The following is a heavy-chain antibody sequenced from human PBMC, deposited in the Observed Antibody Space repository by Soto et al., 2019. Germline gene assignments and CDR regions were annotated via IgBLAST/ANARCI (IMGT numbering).Heavy chain of an antibody. D-gene: IGHD3-3*01. V-gene: IGHV4-59*01. Sequence: SETLSLTCTVSGGSISSYYWSWIRQPPGKGLEWIGYIYYSGSTNYNPSLKSRVTISVDTSKNQFSLKLSSVTAADTAVYYCARDTILPYYDFWSGSDDYYYYGMDVWGQGTTVTVS. CDR3: ARDTILPYYDFWSGSDDYYYYGMDV. CDR2: IYYSGST. CDR1: GGSISSYY. J-gene: IGHJ6*02.